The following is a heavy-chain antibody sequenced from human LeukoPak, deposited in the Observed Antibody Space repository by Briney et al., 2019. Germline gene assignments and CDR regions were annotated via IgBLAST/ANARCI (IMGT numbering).Heavy chain of an antibody. J-gene: IGHJ5*02. D-gene: IGHD3-10*01. V-gene: IGHV5-51*01. Sequence: GESLQISCKTSGSIFTTYWIGWVRPLPGTGLAWGGAIYPYGSDTIFSPSFQGQVVIPADRSIRTAYLQWNTLKTSDTVLYYCVRQRGASGTINHFDPWGQGTLVTVSS. CDR1: GSIFTTYW. CDR3: VRQRGASGTINHFDP. CDR2: IYPYGSDT.